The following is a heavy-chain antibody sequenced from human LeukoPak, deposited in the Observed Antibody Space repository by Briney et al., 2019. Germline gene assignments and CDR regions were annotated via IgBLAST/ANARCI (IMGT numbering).Heavy chain of an antibody. CDR3: AKGKNTGSYLSHVDY. Sequence: GGSLRLSCAASGFTFDDYAMHWVRQAPGKGLEWVSGISWNSGRIGYADSVKGRFTISRDNSKNSLYLQMNSLGTEDTALYYCAKGKNTGSYLSHVDYWGQGTLVTVSS. CDR2: ISWNSGRI. CDR1: GFTFDDYA. J-gene: IGHJ4*02. V-gene: IGHV3-9*01. D-gene: IGHD3-10*01.